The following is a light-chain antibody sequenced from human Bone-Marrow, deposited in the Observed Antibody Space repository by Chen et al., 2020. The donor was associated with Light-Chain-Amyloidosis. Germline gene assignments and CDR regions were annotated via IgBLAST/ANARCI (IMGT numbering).Light chain of an antibody. J-gene: IGKJ2*01. CDR3: QQTYCYLYT. V-gene: IGKV1-39*01. CDR1: QSISSY. CDR2: GAS. Sequence: DIQMTQSPSSLSASVGDRVTITCRASQSISSYLNWYQQIPGKAPKLLIYGASSLQSGVPSRFSGSGSGTDFSLSISTLQPEDFATYYWQQTYCYLYTFGQGTKLQIK.